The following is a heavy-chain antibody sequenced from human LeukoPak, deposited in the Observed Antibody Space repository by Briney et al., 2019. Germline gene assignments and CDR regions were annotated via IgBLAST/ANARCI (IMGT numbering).Heavy chain of an antibody. Sequence: ASVKVSCKASGYTFTSYDINWVRQATGQGLEWMGWMNPNSGNTGYAQKFQGRVTMTRNTSISTAYMELSSLRSEDTAVYYCARVYDSSGYFSLDIWGQGTMVTVSS. D-gene: IGHD3-22*01. CDR3: ARVYDSSGYFSLDI. CDR1: GYTFTSYD. J-gene: IGHJ3*02. V-gene: IGHV1-8*01. CDR2: MNPNSGNT.